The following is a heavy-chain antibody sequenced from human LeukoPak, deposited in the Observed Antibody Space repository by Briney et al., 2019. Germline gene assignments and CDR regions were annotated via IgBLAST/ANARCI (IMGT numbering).Heavy chain of an antibody. CDR1: GFTFSSYG. Sequence: GGTLRLSCAASGFTFSSYGMSWVRQAPGQGLEWVSAIIGSGDDPYYADSVKGRFTISRDNSKNALYLQMNSLRAEDTAVYYCAKGGPFCSGGSCYSVTFDIWGQGTMVTVSS. D-gene: IGHD2-15*01. J-gene: IGHJ3*02. CDR3: AKGGPFCSGGSCYSVTFDI. V-gene: IGHV3-23*01. CDR2: IIGSGDDP.